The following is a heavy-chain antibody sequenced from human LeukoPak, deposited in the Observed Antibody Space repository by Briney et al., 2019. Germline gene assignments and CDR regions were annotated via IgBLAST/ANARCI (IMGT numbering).Heavy chain of an antibody. V-gene: IGHV4-59*12. CDR3: ARDQVYRSSWGHDAFDI. CDR1: GESISGFY. CDR2: IYYSGST. J-gene: IGHJ3*02. D-gene: IGHD6-13*01. Sequence: SETLSLTCTVSGESISGFYWTWIRQPPGKGLEWIGYIYYSGSTNYNPSLKSRVTISVDTSKNQFSLKLSSVTAADTAVYYCARDQVYRSSWGHDAFDIWGQGTMVTVSS.